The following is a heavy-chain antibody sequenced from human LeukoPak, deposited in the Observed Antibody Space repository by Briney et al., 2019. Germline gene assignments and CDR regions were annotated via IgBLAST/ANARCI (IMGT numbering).Heavy chain of an antibody. CDR2: INHSGST. Sequence: SETLSLTCAVYGGSFSGYYWSWIRQPPGKGLEWIGGINHSGSTNYNPSLKSRVTISVDTSKNQFSLKLSSVTAADTAVYYCARHRDDGSGSYKTDHAIDYWGQGTLVTVSS. D-gene: IGHD3-10*01. V-gene: IGHV4-34*01. J-gene: IGHJ4*02. CDR3: ARHRDDGSGSYKTDHAIDY. CDR1: GGSFSGYY.